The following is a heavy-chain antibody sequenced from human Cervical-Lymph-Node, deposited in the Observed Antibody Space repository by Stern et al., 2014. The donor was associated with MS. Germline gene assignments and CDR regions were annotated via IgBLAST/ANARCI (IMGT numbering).Heavy chain of an antibody. J-gene: IGHJ3*02. CDR2: IYPPDSNT. V-gene: IGHV5-51*01. Sequence: EVQLVQSGAEVKKPGESLKISCKGSGYTFTTYWIGWVRQMPGKGLEWMGIIYPPDSNTRYSPSFQGQVTISADNSISTAYLQWSSLKASDTAIYYCARHAEDFSGFFPDHAFDIWGQGTMVTVSS. D-gene: IGHD2-15*01. CDR1: GYTFTTYW. CDR3: ARHAEDFSGFFPDHAFDI.